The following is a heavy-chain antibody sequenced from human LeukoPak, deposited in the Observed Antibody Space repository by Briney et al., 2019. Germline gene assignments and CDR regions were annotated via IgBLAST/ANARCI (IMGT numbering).Heavy chain of an antibody. J-gene: IGHJ6*03. CDR3: AKELYGGYYYYMDV. D-gene: IGHD4/OR15-4a*01. V-gene: IGHV3-23*01. Sequence: PGGSLRLSCAASGFTFSSYAMSWVRQAPGKGLEWVSAISGSGGSTYYADSVKGRFTISRDNSKKTLYLQMNSLRPEDTAVYYCAKELYGGYYYYMDVWGKGTTVTVSS. CDR2: ISGSGGST. CDR1: GFTFSSYA.